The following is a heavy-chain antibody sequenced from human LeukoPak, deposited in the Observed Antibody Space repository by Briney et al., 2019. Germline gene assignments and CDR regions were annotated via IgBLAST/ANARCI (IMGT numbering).Heavy chain of an antibody. CDR1: GYTFTSYY. CDR2: INPSGGST. D-gene: IGHD3-22*01. CDR3: ATPGYYDSSGYYSFDY. V-gene: IGHV1-46*01. Sequence: ASVKVSCKASGYTFTSYYMHWVRQAPGQGLEWMGIINPSGGSTSYAQKFQGRVTMTEDTSTDTAYMELSSLRSEDTAVYYCATPGYYDSSGYYSFDYWGQGTLVTVSS. J-gene: IGHJ4*02.